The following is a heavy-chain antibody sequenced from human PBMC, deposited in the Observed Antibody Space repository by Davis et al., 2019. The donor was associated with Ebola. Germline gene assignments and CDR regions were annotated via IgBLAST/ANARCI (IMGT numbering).Heavy chain of an antibody. J-gene: IGHJ6*02. CDR2: IIPIFGTA. Sequence: AASVKVSCKASGYTFTSYAISWVXXXXXXXXEWMVGIIPIFGTASYAQKFQGRVTMTRDTSTSTVYMELSSLRSEDTAVYYCARGPRHYGDYYYYGMDVWGQGTTVTVSS. CDR1: GYTFTSYA. D-gene: IGHD4-17*01. V-gene: IGHV1-69*05. CDR3: ARGPRHYGDYYYYGMDV.